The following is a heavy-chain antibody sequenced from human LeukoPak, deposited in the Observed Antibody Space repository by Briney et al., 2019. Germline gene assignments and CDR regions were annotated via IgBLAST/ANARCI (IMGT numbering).Heavy chain of an antibody. CDR2: ISNTGKTT. J-gene: IGHJ5*02. V-gene: IGHV3-23*05. CDR3: ARGGAYDYGVLDA. Sequence: GESLRLSCEASGFAFSNHAMTWVRQAPGEGLQWVSTISNTGKTTFYRDSVRGRFTISRDISNNTLYLQMDGLRADDTAVYYCARGGAYDYGVLDAWGQGTLVTVPS. CDR1: GFAFSNHA. D-gene: IGHD4/OR15-4a*01.